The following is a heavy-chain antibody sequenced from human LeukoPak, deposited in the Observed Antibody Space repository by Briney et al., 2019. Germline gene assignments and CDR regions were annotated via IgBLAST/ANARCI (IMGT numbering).Heavy chain of an antibody. CDR3: ARGGYDFWNGAFDI. V-gene: IGHV1-69*13. D-gene: IGHD3-3*01. J-gene: IGHJ3*02. CDR1: GGTFSSYA. CDR2: IIPIFGTA. Sequence: ASVKVSCKASGGTFSSYAISWVRQAPGQGLESMGGIIPIFGTANYAQKFQGRVTITADESTSTAYMELSSLRSEDTAVYYCARGGYDFWNGAFDIWGQGTMVTVSS.